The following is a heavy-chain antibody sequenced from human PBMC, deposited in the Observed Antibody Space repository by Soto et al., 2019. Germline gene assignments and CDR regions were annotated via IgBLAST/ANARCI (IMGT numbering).Heavy chain of an antibody. D-gene: IGHD5-12*01. CDR2: IIPIFGTA. CDR1: GGTFSSYA. J-gene: IGHJ4*02. Sequence: SVKVSCKASGGTFSSYAISWVRQAPGQGLEWMGGIIPIFGTANYAQKFQGRVTITADESTSTAYMELSSLRAGDTAVYYCARVLRGFSGFEDYFDYWGQGALVTAPQ. V-gene: IGHV1-69*13. CDR3: ARVLRGFSGFEDYFDY.